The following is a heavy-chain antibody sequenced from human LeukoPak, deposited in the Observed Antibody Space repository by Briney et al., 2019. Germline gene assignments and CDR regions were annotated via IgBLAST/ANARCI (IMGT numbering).Heavy chain of an antibody. CDR2: IYRKGIT. CDR3: ARGGSGWFYFDS. CDR1: GGSITSSY. J-gene: IGHJ4*02. V-gene: IGHV4-4*07. D-gene: IGHD6-19*01. Sequence: SETLSLTCSVSGGSITSSYWSWIRHPAGRGLEWIGRIYRKGITNHSPFLKSRVTMSVHTSKNQFSLNLGSVTAADTAVYYCARGGSGWFYFDSWGQGTLVTVSS.